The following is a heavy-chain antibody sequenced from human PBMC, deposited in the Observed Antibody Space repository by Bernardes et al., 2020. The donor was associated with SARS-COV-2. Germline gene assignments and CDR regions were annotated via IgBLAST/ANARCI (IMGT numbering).Heavy chain of an antibody. CDR3: ARRSDFYSSSWFDTIPAPDAFDI. V-gene: IGHV5-10-1*01. D-gene: IGHD6-13*01. Sequence: GESLKISCKGSGYSFTSYWISWVRQMPGKGLEWMGRIDPSDSYTNYSPSFQGHVTIPADKSISTAYLQWSSLKASDTAMYYCARRSDFYSSSWFDTIPAPDAFDIWGQGTMVTVSS. J-gene: IGHJ3*02. CDR1: GYSFTSYW. CDR2: IDPSDSYT.